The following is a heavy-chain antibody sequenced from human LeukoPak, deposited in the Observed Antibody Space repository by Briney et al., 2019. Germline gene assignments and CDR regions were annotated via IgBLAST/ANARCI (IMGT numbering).Heavy chain of an antibody. J-gene: IGHJ4*02. V-gene: IGHV3-53*01. CDR3: ARRAGAYSHPYVY. CDR2: IYSDNT. Sequence: GGPLRLSCTVSGFTVSSNSMSWVRQAPGKGLEWVSFIYSDNTHYSDSVKGRFTISRDNSKNTLYLQMNSLRAEDTAVYYCARRAGAYSHPYVYWGQGTLVTVSS. CDR1: GFTVSSNS. D-gene: IGHD4/OR15-4a*01.